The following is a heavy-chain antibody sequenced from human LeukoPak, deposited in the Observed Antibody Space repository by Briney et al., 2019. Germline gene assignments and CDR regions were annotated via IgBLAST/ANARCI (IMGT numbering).Heavy chain of an antibody. J-gene: IGHJ4*02. CDR1: GGSISSYY. Sequence: SETLSLTCTVSGGSISSYYWSWIRQPAGKGLEWIGRIYTSGSINYNPSLKSRVTISVDTSKNQFSLKLSSVTAADTAVYYCARGFGRYFDWLLYDYWGQGTLVTVSS. CDR2: IYTSGSI. D-gene: IGHD3-9*01. V-gene: IGHV4-4*07. CDR3: ARGFGRYFDWLLYDY.